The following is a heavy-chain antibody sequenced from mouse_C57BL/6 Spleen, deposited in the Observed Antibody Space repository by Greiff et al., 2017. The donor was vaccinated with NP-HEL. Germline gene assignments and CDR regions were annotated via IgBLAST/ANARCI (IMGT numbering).Heavy chain of an antibody. CDR3: ARFYDYSAWFAY. D-gene: IGHD2-4*01. CDR1: GFTFSSYG. J-gene: IGHJ3*01. Sequence: VQLKESGGDLVKPGGSLKLSCAASGFTFSSYGMSWVRQTPDKRLEWVATISSGGSYTYYPDSVKGRFTISRDNAKNTLYLQMSSLKSEDTAMYYCARFYDYSAWFAYWGQGTLVTVSA. V-gene: IGHV5-6*01. CDR2: ISSGGSYT.